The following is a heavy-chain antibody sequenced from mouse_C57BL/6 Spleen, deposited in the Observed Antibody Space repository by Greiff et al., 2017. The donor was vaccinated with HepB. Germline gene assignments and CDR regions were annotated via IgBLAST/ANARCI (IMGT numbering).Heavy chain of an antibody. Sequence: DVKLVESEGGLVQPGSSMKLSCTASGFTFSDYYMAWVRQVPEKGLEWVANINYDGSSTYYLDSLKSRFIISRDNAKNILYLQMSSLKSEDTATYYCARVWASFDYWGQGTTLTVSS. D-gene: IGHD4-1*01. J-gene: IGHJ2*01. V-gene: IGHV5-16*01. CDR3: ARVWASFDY. CDR2: INYDGSST. CDR1: GFTFSDYY.